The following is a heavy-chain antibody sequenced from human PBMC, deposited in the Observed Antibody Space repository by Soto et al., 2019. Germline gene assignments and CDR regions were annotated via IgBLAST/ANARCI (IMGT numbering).Heavy chain of an antibody. Sequence: ASGKGCCEASGYTFTIYYMDWVRQAPGQGLEWMGIINPSGGSTSYAQKFQGRVTMTRDTSTSTVYMELSSLRSEDTAVYYCARAAGQGHLDYRREGPPVPV. J-gene: IGHJ4*02. V-gene: IGHV1-46*01. CDR1: GYTFTIYY. CDR2: INPSGGST. CDR3: ARAAGQGHLDY.